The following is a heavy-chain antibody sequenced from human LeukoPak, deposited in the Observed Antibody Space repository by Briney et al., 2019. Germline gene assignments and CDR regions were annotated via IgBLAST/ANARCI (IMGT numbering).Heavy chain of an antibody. J-gene: IGHJ5*02. Sequence: GASVKVSCKASGYTFTSYAMHWVRQAPGQRLEWVGWINAGNGNTKYSQKFQGRVTITRDTSASTAYMELSSLRSEDTAVYYCARGPLRSNWFDPWGQGTLVTVSS. CDR1: GYTFTSYA. D-gene: IGHD5-12*01. CDR2: INAGNGNT. CDR3: ARGPLRSNWFDP. V-gene: IGHV1-3*01.